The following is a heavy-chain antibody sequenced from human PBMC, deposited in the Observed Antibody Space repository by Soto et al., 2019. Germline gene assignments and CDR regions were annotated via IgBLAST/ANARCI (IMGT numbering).Heavy chain of an antibody. CDR3: ARLSNYGDYPYFDY. D-gene: IGHD4-17*01. CDR1: GGSISSSSYY. V-gene: IGHV4-39*01. Sequence: QLQLQESGPGLVKPSETLSLTCTVSGGSISSSSYYWGWIRQPPGKGLEWIGSIYYSGSTYYNPSLKSRVTISVDTSKNQFSLKLSSVTAADTAVYYCARLSNYGDYPYFDYWGQGTLVTVSS. CDR2: IYYSGST. J-gene: IGHJ4*02.